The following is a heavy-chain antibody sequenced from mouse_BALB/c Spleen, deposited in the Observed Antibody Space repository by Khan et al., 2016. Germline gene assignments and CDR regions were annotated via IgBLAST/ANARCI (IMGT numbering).Heavy chain of an antibody. CDR2: INTKTGEP. V-gene: IGHV9-3*02. J-gene: IGHJ4*01. Sequence: QIQLVQSGPELKKPGETVKISCKASGYTFTNYGMNWVKQAPGKGLKWMGWINTKTGEPTYAEEFKGRFAFSLETSASTAYLQINNLKKEDTATYVCAREPRAMDYWGQGTSVTVSS. CDR1: GYTFTNYG. CDR3: AREPRAMDY.